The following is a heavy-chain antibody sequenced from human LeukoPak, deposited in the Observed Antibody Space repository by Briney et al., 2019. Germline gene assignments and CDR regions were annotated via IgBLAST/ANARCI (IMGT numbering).Heavy chain of an antibody. J-gene: IGHJ5*02. CDR2: INPNSGGT. V-gene: IGHV1-2*02. CDR1: GYTLTGYY. Sequence: ASVTVSCKASGYTLTGYYMHWVRQAPGQGLEWMGWINPNSGGTNYAQKFQGRATMTRDTSISTAYMELSRLRSDDTAVYYCARDTGDTYNWFDPWGQGTLVTVSS. CDR3: ARDTGDTYNWFDP. D-gene: IGHD3-16*01.